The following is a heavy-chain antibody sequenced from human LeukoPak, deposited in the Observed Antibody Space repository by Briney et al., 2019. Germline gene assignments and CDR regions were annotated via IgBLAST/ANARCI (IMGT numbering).Heavy chain of an antibody. Sequence: GGSLRLSCAASGFTFSSYAVSWVRQAPGKGLEWVSAISGSGGSTYYADSVKGRFTISRDNSKNTLYLQMNSLRAEDTAVYYCAKGRYCSGGSCYSNWFDPWGQGTLVTVSS. D-gene: IGHD2-15*01. J-gene: IGHJ5*02. V-gene: IGHV3-23*01. CDR3: AKGRYCSGGSCYSNWFDP. CDR1: GFTFSSYA. CDR2: ISGSGGST.